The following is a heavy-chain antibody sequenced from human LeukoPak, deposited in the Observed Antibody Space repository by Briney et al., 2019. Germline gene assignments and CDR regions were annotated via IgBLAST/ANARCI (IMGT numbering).Heavy chain of an antibody. V-gene: IGHV4-34*01. J-gene: IGHJ4*02. Sequence: SETLSLTCSVYGGSFSAYYWSWIPQPPGKGLEWSGEINDRGATNYNPSLKSRFTISVDTSKNQFSPKLSSVTAADTSIYYCARGTRGSGSTGWYLLGFDYWGQGTLVTVDS. D-gene: IGHD6-19*01. CDR3: ARGTRGSGSTGWYLLGFDY. CDR1: GGSFSAYY. CDR2: INDRGAT.